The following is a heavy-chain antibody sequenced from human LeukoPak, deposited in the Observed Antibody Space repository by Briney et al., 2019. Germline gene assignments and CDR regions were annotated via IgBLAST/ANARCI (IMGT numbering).Heavy chain of an antibody. V-gene: IGHV4-4*07. D-gene: IGHD5-18*01. Sequence: SETLSLTCTVSGGSIRTYYWSWIRQPVGRQLEWVGHIFATGSTNYNPSLQSRVTMSVDMSRNQFSLRLSSVTAADTAVYFCAREPAYTYGYSGHLYYNMDVWGQGTTVIVS. J-gene: IGHJ6*02. CDR3: AREPAYTYGYSGHLYYNMDV. CDR1: GGSIRTYY. CDR2: IFATGST.